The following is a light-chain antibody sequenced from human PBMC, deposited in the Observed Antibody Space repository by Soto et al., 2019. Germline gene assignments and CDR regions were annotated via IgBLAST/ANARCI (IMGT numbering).Light chain of an antibody. V-gene: IGKV1-6*01. CDR1: RDIRND. CDR3: LQNYFPPRT. CDR2: AAS. J-gene: IGKJ1*01. Sequence: AVQMTQSPSSLSASVGDRVTITCRASRDIRNDLGWYQQKPGEAPKLLIFAASSLPSGVPSRFSGSGSGTDFTITISSLQPEDFATYCYLQNYFPPRTFGQGTKVEI.